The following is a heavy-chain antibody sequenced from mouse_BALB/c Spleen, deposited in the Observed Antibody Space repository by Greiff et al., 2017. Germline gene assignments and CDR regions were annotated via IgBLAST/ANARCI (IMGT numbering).Heavy chain of an antibody. CDR2: ISTYYGDA. D-gene: IGHD2-12*01. CDR1: GYTFTDYA. V-gene: IGHV1S137*01. CDR3: ARRELLPSYAMDY. J-gene: IGHJ4*01. Sequence: QVQLKESGAELVRPGVSVKISCKGSGYTFTDYAMHWVKQSHAKSLEWIGVISTYYGDASYNQKFKGKATMTVDKSSSTAYMELARLTSEDSAIYYCARRELLPSYAMDYWGQGTSVTVSS.